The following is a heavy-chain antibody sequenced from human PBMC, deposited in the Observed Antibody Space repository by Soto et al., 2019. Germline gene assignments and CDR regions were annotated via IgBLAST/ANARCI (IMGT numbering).Heavy chain of an antibody. D-gene: IGHD2-8*01. CDR3: ARHGCSTKAVRYKGAFDY. V-gene: IGHV4-39*01. J-gene: IGHJ4*02. CDR1: GGSISSSSYY. CDR2: LYYCG. Sequence: QLQLQESGPGLVKPSETLSLTCIVSGGSISSSSYYWGWIRQPPGKGLEWIGRLYYCGSPSLKSRVNISVDTSKNQFSLKLSSVTAADTAVYYCARHGCSTKAVRYKGAFDYWGQGTLVAVSS.